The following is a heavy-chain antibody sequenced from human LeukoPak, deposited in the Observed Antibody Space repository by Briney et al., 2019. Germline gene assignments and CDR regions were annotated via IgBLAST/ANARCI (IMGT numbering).Heavy chain of an antibody. CDR3: ARAPLRAARKYYMDV. Sequence: ASVKVSCKASGYTFTGYYMHWVRQAPGQGLEWMGWINPNSGGTNYAQKFQGRVTMTRDTSISTAYMELSSLRSEDTAVYYCARAPLRAARKYYMDVWGKGTTVTVSS. D-gene: IGHD6-13*01. J-gene: IGHJ6*03. CDR2: INPNSGGT. V-gene: IGHV1-2*02. CDR1: GYTFTGYY.